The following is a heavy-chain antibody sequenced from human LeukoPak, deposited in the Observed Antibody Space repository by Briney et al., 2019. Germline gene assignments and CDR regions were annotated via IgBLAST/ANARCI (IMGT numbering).Heavy chain of an antibody. V-gene: IGHV3-48*01. CDR1: GFTVSSNS. CDR3: ARVLHKRNYDSTTYYGY. J-gene: IGHJ4*02. Sequence: GGSLRLSCTVSGFTVSSNSMSWVRQAPGKGLEWVSYISSSSSTIYYADSVKGRFTISRDNAKNSLYLQMNSLRAEDTAVYYCARVLHKRNYDSTTYYGYWGQGTLVTVSS. D-gene: IGHD3-22*01. CDR2: ISSSSSTI.